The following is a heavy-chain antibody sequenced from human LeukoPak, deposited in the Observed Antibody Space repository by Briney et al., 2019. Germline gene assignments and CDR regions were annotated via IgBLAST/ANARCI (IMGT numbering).Heavy chain of an antibody. Sequence: PGGSLRLSCAASGFTFSSYSMNWVRQAPGKGLEWVSSISSSSSYIYYADSVKGRFTISRDNAKNSLYLQMNSLRAEDTAVYYCARDSSGSHAFDIWGQGTMVTVSS. D-gene: IGHD3-22*01. CDR3: ARDSSGSHAFDI. CDR2: ISSSSSYI. J-gene: IGHJ3*02. CDR1: GFTFSSYS. V-gene: IGHV3-21*01.